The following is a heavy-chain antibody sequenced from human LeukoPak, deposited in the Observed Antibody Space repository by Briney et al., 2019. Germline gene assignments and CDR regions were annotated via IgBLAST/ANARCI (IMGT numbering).Heavy chain of an antibody. V-gene: IGHV4-34*01. J-gene: IGHJ4*02. Sequence: SETLSLTCAVYGGSFSGYYWSWIRQPPGKGLEWIGEINHSGSTNYNPSLRSRVTISVDTSKNQFSLKLSSVTAADTAVYYCARALRRDYDFWSGYYRTYYFDYWGQGTLVTVSS. D-gene: IGHD3-3*01. CDR1: GGSFSGYY. CDR3: ARALRRDYDFWSGYYRTYYFDY. CDR2: INHSGST.